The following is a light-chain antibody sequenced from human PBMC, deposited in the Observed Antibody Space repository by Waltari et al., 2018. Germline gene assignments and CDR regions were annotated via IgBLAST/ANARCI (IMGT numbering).Light chain of an antibody. CDR3: QQSYSTPYT. CDR2: DAS. V-gene: IGKV1-39*01. J-gene: IGKJ2*01. Sequence: DIQMTQSPSSLSASVVDRVTITCRASQSISSYLNWYQQKPGKAPKLPIYDASSLQSGVPSRFSGSGSGADFTLTISSLQPEDFATYYCQQSYSTPYTFGQGTKLEIK. CDR1: QSISSY.